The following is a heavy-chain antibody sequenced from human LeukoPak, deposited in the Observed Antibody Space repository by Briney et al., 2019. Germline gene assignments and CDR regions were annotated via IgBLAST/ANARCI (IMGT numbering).Heavy chain of an antibody. CDR2: INPNSGGT. Sequence: ASVKVSCKASGYTFTGYYMHWVRQAPGQGLEWMGWINPNSGGTNYAQEFQGRVTMTRDTSISTAYMELSRLRSDDTAVYYCATITIFGVVVFDYWGQGTLVTVSS. J-gene: IGHJ4*02. V-gene: IGHV1-2*02. D-gene: IGHD3-3*01. CDR1: GYTFTGYY. CDR3: ATITIFGVVVFDY.